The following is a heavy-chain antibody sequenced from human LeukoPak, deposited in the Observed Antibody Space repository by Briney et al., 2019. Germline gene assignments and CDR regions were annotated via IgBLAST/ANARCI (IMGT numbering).Heavy chain of an antibody. D-gene: IGHD6-6*01. Sequence: PGGSLRLPCAASGFKFSYYAMTWVRQAPGKGLEWVSVISNGGGSRYYADSVKGRFTISRDNSKNTLYLQMNSLRVEDTAVYYCAKDQGYSSSFSGSDRWGQGTLVTVSS. CDR1: GFKFSYYA. CDR2: ISNGGGSR. V-gene: IGHV3-23*01. CDR3: AKDQGYSSSFSGSDR. J-gene: IGHJ5*02.